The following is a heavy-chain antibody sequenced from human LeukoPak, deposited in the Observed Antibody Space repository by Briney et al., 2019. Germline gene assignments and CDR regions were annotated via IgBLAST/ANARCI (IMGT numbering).Heavy chain of an antibody. CDR3: AKDRTYCTNAICYNAFDI. CDR2: IRYDGNDK. Sequence: AGGSLRLSCAASGFTFSYYGMHWVRQAPGKGLEWVAFIRYDGNDKFYADSGKGRFTVSRDNSKNTLYLQMNSLRAEDTAVYYCAKDRTYCTNAICYNAFDIWGQGTMITVSS. V-gene: IGHV3-30*02. D-gene: IGHD2-8*01. CDR1: GFTFSYYG. J-gene: IGHJ3*02.